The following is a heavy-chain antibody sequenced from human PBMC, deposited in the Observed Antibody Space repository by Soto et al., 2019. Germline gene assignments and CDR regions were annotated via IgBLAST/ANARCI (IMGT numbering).Heavy chain of an antibody. V-gene: IGHV3-21*01. D-gene: IGHD2-8*01. CDR2: ISSSSRYI. Sequence: EVQLVESGGGLVKPGGSLRLSCAASGFTFSSYSMNWVRQAPGKGLEWVSSISSSSRYIYYADSVKGRFTISRDNAKNSLYLQMNSLRAEDTAVYYCARDPLFCTNGVCYYFDYWGQGTLVTVSS. CDR1: GFTFSSYS. CDR3: ARDPLFCTNGVCYYFDY. J-gene: IGHJ4*02.